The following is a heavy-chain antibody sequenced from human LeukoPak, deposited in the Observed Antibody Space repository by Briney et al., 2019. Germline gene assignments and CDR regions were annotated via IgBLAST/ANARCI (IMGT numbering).Heavy chain of an antibody. J-gene: IGHJ4*02. D-gene: IGHD3-22*01. Sequence: PGGSLRFSCAASGFTVSSNYMGWVRQAPGKGLEWVSAISGSGGSTYYADSVKGRFTISRDNSKNTLYLQMNSLRAEDTAVYYCAKGERQWLLLLFYWGQGTLVTVSS. CDR2: ISGSGGST. CDR3: AKGERQWLLLLFY. CDR1: GFTVSSNY. V-gene: IGHV3-23*01.